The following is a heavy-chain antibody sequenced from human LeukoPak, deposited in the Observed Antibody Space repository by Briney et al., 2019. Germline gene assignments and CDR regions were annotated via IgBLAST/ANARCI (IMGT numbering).Heavy chain of an antibody. V-gene: IGHV1-2*02. D-gene: IGHD3-10*01. CDR2: INPNSGGT. Sequence: ASLKLSCTTSGYTFSGYYLHWVRQAPGQGLEWMGWINPNSGGTNYAQMFQGRVTMTRDTSTSTAYMELSRLRSDDTAVYCCAKGDTMVRGTSTYWGQGTLVTVSS. CDR3: AKGDTMVRGTSTY. CDR1: GYTFSGYY. J-gene: IGHJ4*02.